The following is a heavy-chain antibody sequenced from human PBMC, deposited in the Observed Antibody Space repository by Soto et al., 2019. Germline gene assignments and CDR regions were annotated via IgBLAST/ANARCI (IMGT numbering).Heavy chain of an antibody. V-gene: IGHV1-69*13. CDR1: GGTFSSYA. D-gene: IGHD3-22*01. CDR3: ARNNYYDSSGYYYFDY. CDR2: IIPIFGTT. J-gene: IGHJ4*02. Sequence: SVKVSCKASGGTFSSYAISWVRQAPGQGLEWMGGIIPIFGTTKHAQKFQGRVTSTADESTSTVYMELCRLTSEDTALYYCARNNYYDSSGYYYFDYWGQGTPVTVS.